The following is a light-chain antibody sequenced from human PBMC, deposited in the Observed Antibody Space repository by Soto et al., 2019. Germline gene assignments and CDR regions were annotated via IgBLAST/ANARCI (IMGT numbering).Light chain of an antibody. V-gene: IGKV3-11*01. CDR3: QQRSNWHRT. Sequence: EIVLTQSPATLSLSPGERATLSCRASQSVSSSFAWYQQKPGKAPRLLIYDASNRATGIPARFSGSGSGTDFTLTISSLEHEDLAVYYGQQRSNWHRTFGQGTKVEIK. J-gene: IGKJ1*01. CDR2: DAS. CDR1: QSVSSS.